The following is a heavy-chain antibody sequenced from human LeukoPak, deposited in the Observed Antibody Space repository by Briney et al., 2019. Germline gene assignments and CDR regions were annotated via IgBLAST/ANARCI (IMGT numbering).Heavy chain of an antibody. J-gene: IGHJ4*02. CDR1: GFAVRTNY. CDR2: IYDTGDT. CDR3: ARDMGPRSSGWYESEPLDY. Sequence: GGSLRLSCAASGFAVRTNYMGWVRQAPGKGLEWVSVIYDTGDTYYADSVKGRFTISRDNFKDMVYLQMTRLGAEDTAVYYCARDMGPRSSGWYESEPLDYWGQGTLVTVSS. V-gene: IGHV3-66*01. D-gene: IGHD6-19*01.